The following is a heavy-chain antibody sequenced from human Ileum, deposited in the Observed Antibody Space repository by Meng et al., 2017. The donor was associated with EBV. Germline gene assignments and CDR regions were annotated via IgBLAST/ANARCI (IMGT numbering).Heavy chain of an antibody. CDR3: ARDYDILTGYYNVMGWFDP. CDR1: GNSFTGYA. V-gene: IGHV1-3*01. D-gene: IGHD3-9*01. Sequence: QVQLVEAGAEVKKAGGSVKVSCKASGNSFTGYARHWVRQAPGQRLEWMGWINAGNGNTKYSQKFQGRVTITRDTSASTAYMELSSLRSEDTAVYYCARDYDILTGYYNVMGWFDPWGQGTLVTVSS. CDR2: INAGNGNT. J-gene: IGHJ5*02.